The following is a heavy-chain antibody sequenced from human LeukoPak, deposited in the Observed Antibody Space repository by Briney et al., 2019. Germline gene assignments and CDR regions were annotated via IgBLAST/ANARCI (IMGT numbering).Heavy chain of an antibody. V-gene: IGHV3-53*01. J-gene: IGHJ6*02. D-gene: IGHD4-17*01. CDR2: IYSGGST. Sequence: GGSLRLSCAASGFTFSSYALSWVRQAPGKGLEWVSVIYSGGSTYYADSVKGRFTISRDNSKNTLYLQMNSLRAEDTAVYYCARGLGDDYGDYGHYYYYGMDVWGQGTTVTVSS. CDR1: GFTFSSYA. CDR3: ARGLGDDYGDYGHYYYYGMDV.